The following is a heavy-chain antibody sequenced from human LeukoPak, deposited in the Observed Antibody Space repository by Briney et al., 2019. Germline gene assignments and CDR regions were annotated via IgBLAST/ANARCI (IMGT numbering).Heavy chain of an antibody. CDR2: IYHDGNT. J-gene: IGHJ4*02. Sequence: SETLSLTCSVSGYSISSGYYWGWIRQPPGKGLEWIGNIYHDGNTYYNPSLKSRVSISVDASKNQFSLGLSSVTAADTAVYYCARTFLRGVIPHSDYWGQGNLVTVSS. CDR3: ARTFLRGVIPHSDY. CDR1: GYSISSGYY. V-gene: IGHV4-38-2*02. D-gene: IGHD3-10*01.